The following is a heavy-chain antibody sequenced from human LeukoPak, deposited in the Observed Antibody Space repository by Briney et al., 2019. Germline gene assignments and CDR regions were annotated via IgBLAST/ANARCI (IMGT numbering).Heavy chain of an antibody. D-gene: IGHD3-22*01. CDR3: ARARTPYSDGSGLNWFDP. J-gene: IGHJ5*02. V-gene: IGHV4-31*03. CDR2: VFSSGKA. CDR1: GGSFSSGGY. Sequence: SQTLSLTCTVSGGSFSSGGYTWIRQLPGMGLEWIGYVFSSGKAYYNPSLKSRVTISLDTSKNQFSLRLSSVNAADTAVYYCARARTPYSDGSGLNWFDPWGQGTLVTVSS.